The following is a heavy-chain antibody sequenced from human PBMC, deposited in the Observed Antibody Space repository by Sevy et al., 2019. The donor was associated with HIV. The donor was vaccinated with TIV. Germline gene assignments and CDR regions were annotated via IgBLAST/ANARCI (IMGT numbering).Heavy chain of an antibody. CDR2: IKSETDGGTT. CDR3: SMEDGYNYFDY. V-gene: IGHV3-15*07. J-gene: IGHJ4*02. CDR1: GFTLNKAW. Sequence: GGSLRLSCAASGFTLNKAWMNWVRQAPGKGLEWVGRIKSETDGGTTDYAEPVKGRFCISRDDSKNTLYLQMNSLKIEDTAVYYCSMEDGYNYFDYWGQGALVTVSS. D-gene: IGHD5-12*01.